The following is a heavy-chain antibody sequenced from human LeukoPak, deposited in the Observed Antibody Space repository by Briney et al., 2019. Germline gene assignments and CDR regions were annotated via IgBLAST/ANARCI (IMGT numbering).Heavy chain of an antibody. CDR1: GFTFSSYA. CDR3: TRDGRAPDVVPFDH. J-gene: IGHJ4*02. Sequence: QTGGSLRLSCAASGFTFSSYAMSWVRQAPGKGPEWISYINGFSSAIYYADSVRGRFTISRENAKNSLSLQMNSLRAEDAAIYYCTRDGRAPDVVPFDHWGEGSLVTVSS. D-gene: IGHD2-21*01. CDR2: INGFSSAI. V-gene: IGHV3-48*01.